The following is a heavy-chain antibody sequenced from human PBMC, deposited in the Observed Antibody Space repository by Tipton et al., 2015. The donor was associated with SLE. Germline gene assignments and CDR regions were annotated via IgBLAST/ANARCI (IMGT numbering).Heavy chain of an antibody. D-gene: IGHD6-6*01. CDR1: GGSFSGYY. CDR2: INHSGST. J-gene: IGHJ4*02. V-gene: IGHV4-34*01. Sequence: TLSLTCAVYGGSFSGYYWSWIRQPPGKGLEWIGEINHSGSTNYNPSLTSRVTISVDTSKNQFSLKLSSVTAADTAVYYCARTALIAARPSYFDYWGQGTLVTVSS. CDR3: ARTALIAARPSYFDY.